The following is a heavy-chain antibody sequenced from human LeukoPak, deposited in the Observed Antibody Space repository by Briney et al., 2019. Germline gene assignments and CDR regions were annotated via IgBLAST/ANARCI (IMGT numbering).Heavy chain of an antibody. J-gene: IGHJ4*02. CDR1: GFTFSIYG. V-gene: IGHV3-30*02. CDR3: AKKGNDYYDTSGYPV. D-gene: IGHD3-22*01. Sequence: GGSLRLSCAASGFTFSIYGMYWVRQAPGKGLEWVTYIGHDGNSKYYADSVKGRFTISRDNSKNMLFVQMNSLRPEDTAVYYCAKKGNDYYDTSGYPVWGQATLVTVSS. CDR2: IGHDGNSK.